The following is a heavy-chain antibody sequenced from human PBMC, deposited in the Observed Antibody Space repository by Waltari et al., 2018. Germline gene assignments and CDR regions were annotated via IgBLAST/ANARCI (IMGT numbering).Heavy chain of an antibody. CDR2: IHYIGDT. CDR1: GDSISNTNYY. V-gene: IGHV4-39*07. J-gene: IGHJ4*02. D-gene: IGHD3-9*01. CDR3: ASRTGNILTTYGVDY. Sequence: QLQLQESGPGLVEPSETLSLTCTASGDSISNTNYYWGWIRQPRGTGLQWIGSIHYIGDTYYSSSLNSRVIISVDTSNNQFSLRLTSGTAADTAVYYCASRTGNILTTYGVDYWGQGTLVTVSS.